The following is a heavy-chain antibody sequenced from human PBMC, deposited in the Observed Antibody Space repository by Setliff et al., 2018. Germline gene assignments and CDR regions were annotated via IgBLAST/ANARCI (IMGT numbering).Heavy chain of an antibody. CDR2: INPGGLTS. V-gene: IGHV1-46*01. CDR1: GYSFTSHY. D-gene: IGHD6-25*01. Sequence: ASVKVSCKTSGYSFTSHYMHWVRQAPGQGLEWMGIINPGGLTSSSTQKFEGRVTMTRDTSTSTVYMELNSLTSDDTAVYYCARAGLAAAGRKGVFDHWGQGSLVTVSS. J-gene: IGHJ4*02. CDR3: ARAGLAAAGRKGVFDH.